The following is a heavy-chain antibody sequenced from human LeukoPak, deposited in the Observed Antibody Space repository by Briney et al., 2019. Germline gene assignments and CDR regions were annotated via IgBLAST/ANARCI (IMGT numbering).Heavy chain of an antibody. CDR1: GSTFSGHA. D-gene: IGHD3-10*01. CDR3: ARVKGYFDSGNYFGFFDF. J-gene: IGHJ4*02. V-gene: IGHV3-23*01. Sequence: GGSLRLSCAASGSTFSGHAMRWVRQAPGKGLEWVSTISGTTGTIYYADSVKGRFTISRDNSKNTLYLQMKSLRAEDTAEYHCARVKGYFDSGNYFGFFDFWGQGTLVTVSS. CDR2: ISGTTGTI.